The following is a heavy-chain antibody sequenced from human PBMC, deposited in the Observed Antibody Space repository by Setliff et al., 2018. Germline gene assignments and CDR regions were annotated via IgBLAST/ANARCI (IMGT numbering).Heavy chain of an antibody. V-gene: IGHV3-7*01. CDR3: ARDGGEY. D-gene: IGHD3-16*01. Sequence: SCKASGYTFTGYYMHWVRQAPGKGLEWVANIKQDGSEKYYVDSVKGRFTISRDNAKNSLYLQMNSLRAEDTAVFYCARDGGEYWGQGTLVTV. CDR2: IKQDGSEK. CDR1: GYTFTGYY. J-gene: IGHJ4*02.